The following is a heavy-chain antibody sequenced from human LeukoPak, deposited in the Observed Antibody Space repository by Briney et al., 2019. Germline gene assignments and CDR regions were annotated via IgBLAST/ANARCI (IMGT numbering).Heavy chain of an antibody. CDR1: GFTFSNYA. Sequence: GGSLRLSCAASGFTFSNYAMSWVRQAPGKGLEWVSAISYNGGSIYYADSVKGRFTMSRDNSKNTVHLQMNSLRAEDTAVYYCATYRVTTVTPFDYWGQGTLATVSS. D-gene: IGHD4-17*01. J-gene: IGHJ4*02. CDR2: ISYNGGSI. CDR3: ATYRVTTVTPFDY. V-gene: IGHV3-23*01.